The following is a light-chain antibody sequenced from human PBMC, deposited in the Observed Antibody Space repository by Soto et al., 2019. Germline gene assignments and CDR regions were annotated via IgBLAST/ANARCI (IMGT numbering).Light chain of an antibody. Sequence: ESVLTQSPGTLSLSPGERATLSCRASQSVSSTFLGWYQQKAGQAPRLLIYGTSNRATGIPDRFSGSRSGTDLTLTISILEPEDFEVYYYQQYGSSRPQYTFGQGTKLEIK. CDR3: QQYGSSRPQYT. CDR1: QSVSSTF. CDR2: GTS. J-gene: IGKJ2*01. V-gene: IGKV3-20*01.